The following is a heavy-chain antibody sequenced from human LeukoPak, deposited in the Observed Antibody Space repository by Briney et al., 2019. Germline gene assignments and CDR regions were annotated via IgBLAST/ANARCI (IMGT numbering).Heavy chain of an antibody. J-gene: IGHJ6*02. Sequence: SETLSLTCAVYGGSFSDYFWGWIRQPPGQGLEWNGDINHSGRTYYNPSLKSRVTISVDTSKNQFSLNLSSVTAADTAVYYCARDVVVVPAAIHYGMDVWGQGTTVTVSS. V-gene: IGHV4-34*01. CDR2: INHSGRT. D-gene: IGHD2-2*01. CDR3: ARDVVVVPAAIHYGMDV. CDR1: GGSFSDYF.